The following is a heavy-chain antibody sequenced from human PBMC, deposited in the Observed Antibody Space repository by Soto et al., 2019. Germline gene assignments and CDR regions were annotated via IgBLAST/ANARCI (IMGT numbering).Heavy chain of an antibody. Sequence: EVQLVESGGGLVKPGGSLRLSCAASGFTFSHAWMSWVRQAPGKGLEWVGRIKSKTDGGTTDYAAPGKGRFTISRDESNDTLYLQMNSLKTEDTAVYYCTTEGPVYCSGGSCYGLDYWGQGTLVTVSS. CDR1: GFTFSHAW. D-gene: IGHD2-15*01. V-gene: IGHV3-15*01. CDR3: TTEGPVYCSGGSCYGLDY. J-gene: IGHJ4*02. CDR2: IKSKTDGGTT.